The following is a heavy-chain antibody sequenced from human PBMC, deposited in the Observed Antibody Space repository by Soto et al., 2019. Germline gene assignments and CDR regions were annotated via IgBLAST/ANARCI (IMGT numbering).Heavy chain of an antibody. CDR3: ARVADSSGYFDY. CDR2: IIPIFGTA. CDR1: GGTFSNYA. D-gene: IGHD3-22*01. Sequence: QVQLVQSGAAVKTTWTSVKVSCKASGGTFSNYAISWVRQATGQGLEWMGGIIPIFGTANYAQKFQGRVTITADESTSTAYMELSSLRSEDTAVYYCARVADSSGYFDYWGQGTMVTVSS. V-gene: IGHV1-69*01. J-gene: IGHJ4*02.